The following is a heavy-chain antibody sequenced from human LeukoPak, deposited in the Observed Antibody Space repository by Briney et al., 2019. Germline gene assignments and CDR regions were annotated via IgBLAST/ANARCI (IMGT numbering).Heavy chain of an antibody. CDR2: INPDSGGT. V-gene: IGHV1-2*02. CDR1: GYTFTGYH. CDR3: ARDLTGDPAAYFDF. D-gene: IGHD3-9*01. J-gene: IGHJ4*02. Sequence: ASVKVSCKASGYTFTGYHIHWVRQAPGQGLEWMGWINPDSGGTNFLQNFQGRVTMTRDTSISTAYMEISWLRSDDTAVYYCARDLTGDPAAYFDFWGQGTLVTVSS.